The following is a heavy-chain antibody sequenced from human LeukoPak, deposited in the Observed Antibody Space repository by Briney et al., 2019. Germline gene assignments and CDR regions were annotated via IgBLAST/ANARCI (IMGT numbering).Heavy chain of an antibody. V-gene: IGHV1-46*03. J-gene: IGHJ4*02. CDR1: GYTFTSYY. Sequence: GASVKVSCKASGYTFTSYYMHWVRQAPGQGLEWMGIINPSGGSTSYAQKFQGRVTMTRDTSTSTVYMELSSLRSEDTAVYYCARDGAYDFWSGYYSTFGYWGQGTLVTVSS. D-gene: IGHD3-3*01. CDR2: INPSGGST. CDR3: ARDGAYDFWSGYYSTFGY.